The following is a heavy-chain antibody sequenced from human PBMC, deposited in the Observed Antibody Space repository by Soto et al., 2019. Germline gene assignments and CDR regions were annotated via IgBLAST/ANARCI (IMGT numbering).Heavy chain of an antibody. CDR1: GYSFTSYW. J-gene: IGHJ4*02. CDR2: IDPSDSYT. D-gene: IGHD1-7*01. Sequence: GESLKISCKGSGYSFTSYWISWVRQMPGKGLEWMGRIDPSDSYTNYSPSFQGHVTISADKSISTAYLQWSSLKASDTAMYYCAVALYGTGTTSDYRGKGTLVTVSS. CDR3: AVALYGTGTTSDY. V-gene: IGHV5-10-1*01.